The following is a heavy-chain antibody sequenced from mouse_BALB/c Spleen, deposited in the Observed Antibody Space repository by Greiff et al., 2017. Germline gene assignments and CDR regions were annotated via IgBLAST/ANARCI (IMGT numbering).Heavy chain of an antibody. CDR1: GFTFSSYY. D-gene: IGHD2-4*01. V-gene: IGHV5-6-2*01. CDR2: INSNGGST. J-gene: IGHJ1*01. Sequence: EVKLVESGGGLVKLGGSLKLSCAASGFTFSSYYMSWVRQTPEKRLELVAAINSNGGSTYYPDTVKGRFTISRDNAKNTLYLQMSSLKSEDTALYYCARGDYGTYWYFDVWGAGTTVTVSS. CDR3: ARGDYGTYWYFDV.